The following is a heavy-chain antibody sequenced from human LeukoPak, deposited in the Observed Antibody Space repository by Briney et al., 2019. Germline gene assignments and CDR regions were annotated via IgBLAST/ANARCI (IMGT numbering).Heavy chain of an antibody. J-gene: IGHJ4*02. D-gene: IGHD6-19*01. V-gene: IGHV3-30*02. CDR1: GFTFSSYG. CDR3: AKAAMGSGWSHFDY. CDR2: IRYDGSNK. Sequence: GGSMRLSCAASGFTFSSYGMHWVRQSPGKGLEWVAFIRYDGSNKYYADSVKGRLTISRDNSKNTLYLQMNSLRAEDTAVYYCAKAAMGSGWSHFDYWGQGTLVTVS.